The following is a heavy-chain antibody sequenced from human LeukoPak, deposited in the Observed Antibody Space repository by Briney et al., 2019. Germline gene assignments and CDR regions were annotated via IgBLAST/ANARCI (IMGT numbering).Heavy chain of an antibody. CDR2: IRGHGSSS. J-gene: IGHJ4*02. Sequence: PGGSLSLSCAASGFPISDYWMHWVRQVPVKGLVWVSGIRGHGSSSTYADSVKGRFTISRDSAKNTLYVQMNSLRAEDTAVYYCARTAPYCSNDCYVDYWGQGTLVTVSS. D-gene: IGHD2-8*01. V-gene: IGHV3-74*01. CDR3: ARTAPYCSNDCYVDY. CDR1: GFPISDYW.